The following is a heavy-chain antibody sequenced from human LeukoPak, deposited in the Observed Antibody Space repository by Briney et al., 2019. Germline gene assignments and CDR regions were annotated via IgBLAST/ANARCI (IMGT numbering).Heavy chain of an antibody. V-gene: IGHV1-8*01. CDR1: GYTFTSYD. D-gene: IGHD3-22*01. Sequence: ASVKVSCKASGYTFTSYDIDWVRQAPGQGLEWMGWMNPNSGNTGYAQKFQGRVTMTRNTSISTAYMELGSLRSEDTAVYYCARGPGTKSYFDSSGNYYANDWGQGTLVTVSS. CDR3: ARGPGTKSYFDSSGNYYAND. J-gene: IGHJ4*02. CDR2: MNPNSGNT.